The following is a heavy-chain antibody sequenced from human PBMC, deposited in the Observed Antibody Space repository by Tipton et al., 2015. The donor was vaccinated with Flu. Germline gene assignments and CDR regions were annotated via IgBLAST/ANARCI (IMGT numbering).Heavy chain of an antibody. D-gene: IGHD2-21*01. CDR3: ARQIGGGDCF. CDR2: IKQDDSEK. J-gene: IGHJ4*02. Sequence: GSLRLSCAASGFTFSSYWMSWVRQAPGKGLEWVANIKQDDSEKYYVDSVKGRFTISRDNAKHSLYLQMNNLRAEDTALYYCARQIGGGDCFWGQGTLVTVSS. CDR1: GFTFSSYW. V-gene: IGHV3-7*03.